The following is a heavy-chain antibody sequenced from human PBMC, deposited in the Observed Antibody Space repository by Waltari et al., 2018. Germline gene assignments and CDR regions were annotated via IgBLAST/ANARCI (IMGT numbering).Heavy chain of an antibody. CDR1: GFTFSSYS. CDR3: ARSGSSWYGRELGAY. D-gene: IGHD6-13*01. J-gene: IGHJ4*02. V-gene: IGHV3-21*01. CDR2: ISSSSSYI. Sequence: EVQLVESGGGLVKPGGSLRLSCAASGFTFSSYSMNWVRQAPGKGLEWVSSISSSSSYIYYADSVKGRFTISRDNAKNSLYLQMNSLRAEDTAVYYCARSGSSWYGRELGAYWGQGTLVTVSS.